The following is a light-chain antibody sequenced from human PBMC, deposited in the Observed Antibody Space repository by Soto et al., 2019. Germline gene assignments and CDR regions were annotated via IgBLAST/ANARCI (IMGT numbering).Light chain of an antibody. CDR1: QRVSDN. V-gene: IGKV3-15*01. CDR2: GAS. CDR3: QQYNNWLFT. J-gene: IGKJ4*01. Sequence: EIVMTQSPAPPSVPAGERATLSCRASQRVSDNFGWYQQKPGQAPTLLIYGASTRATGIPSRFSGSGSGTDFTLTSSSLQSGEFAVYYCQQYNNWLFTFGGGTKVDIK.